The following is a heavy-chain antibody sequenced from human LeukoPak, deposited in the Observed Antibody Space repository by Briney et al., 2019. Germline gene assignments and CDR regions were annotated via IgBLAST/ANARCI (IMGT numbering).Heavy chain of an antibody. CDR2: IYASGST. CDR3: ARGYSSSSGYFDY. D-gene: IGHD6-6*01. V-gene: IGHV4-61*09. Sequence: PSETLSLTCTVSGGSISSGYYYWTWIRQPAGKGLEYIGHIYASGSTNYNPSLKSRVTISIDTSKNQFSLKLSSVTAADTAVYYCARGYSSSSGYFDYWGQGTLVTVSS. CDR1: GGSISSGYYY. J-gene: IGHJ4*02.